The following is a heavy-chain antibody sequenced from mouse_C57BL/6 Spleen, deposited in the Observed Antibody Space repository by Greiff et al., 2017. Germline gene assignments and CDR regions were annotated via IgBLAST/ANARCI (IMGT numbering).Heavy chain of an antibody. CDR2: INPNNGGT. CDR3: AETAWFAY. J-gene: IGHJ3*01. V-gene: IGHV1-26*01. CDR1: GYTFTDYY. Sequence: VQLQQSGPELVKPGASVKISCKASGYTFTDYYMNWVKQSHGKSLEWIGDINPNNGGTSYNQKFKGKATLTVDKSSSTAYMELRSLTSEDSAVYYCAETAWFAYWGQGTLVTVSA.